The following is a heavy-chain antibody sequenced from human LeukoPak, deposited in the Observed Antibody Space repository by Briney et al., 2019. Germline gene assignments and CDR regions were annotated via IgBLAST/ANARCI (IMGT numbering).Heavy chain of an antibody. CDR3: ARGGSGFNWFDP. CDR1: GGTFSSYA. J-gene: IGHJ5*02. Sequence: ASVKVSCKASGGTFSSYAISWVRQAPGQGLEWMGRIIPILGIANYAQKFQGRVTITADKSTSTAYMELSSLRSEDTAVYYCARGGSGFNWFDPWGQGTLVTVSS. CDR2: IIPILGIA. D-gene: IGHD3-10*01. V-gene: IGHV1-69*04.